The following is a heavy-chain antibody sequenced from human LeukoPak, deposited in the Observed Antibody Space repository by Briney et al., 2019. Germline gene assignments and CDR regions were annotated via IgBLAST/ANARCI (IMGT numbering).Heavy chain of an antibody. CDR3: ARQLGYCSSTSCYADKVDY. J-gene: IGHJ4*02. CDR1: GGSISSSSYY. Sequence: PSETLSLTCTVSGGSISSSSYYWGGIRQPPGKGLEWFGSIYYSWSTYYNPSLKSRVTISVETSKNQFSLKLSSVTAADTAVYYCARQLGYCSSTSCYADKVDYWGQGTLVTVSS. D-gene: IGHD2-2*01. CDR2: IYYSWST. V-gene: IGHV4-39*01.